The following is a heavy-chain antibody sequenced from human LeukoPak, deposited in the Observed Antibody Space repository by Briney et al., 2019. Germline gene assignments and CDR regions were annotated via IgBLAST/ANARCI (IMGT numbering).Heavy chain of an antibody. CDR2: ISGSGGST. Sequence: GGSLRLSCAASGFTFSSYAMSWVRQAPGKGLEWVSAISGSGGSTYYADSVKGRFTISRDNSMNTLYLQMNSLRAEDTAVYYCAKMPTIVVVPAAIYFDYWGQGTLVTVSS. CDR3: AKMPTIVVVPAAIYFDY. CDR1: GFTFSSYA. V-gene: IGHV3-23*01. J-gene: IGHJ4*02. D-gene: IGHD2-2*02.